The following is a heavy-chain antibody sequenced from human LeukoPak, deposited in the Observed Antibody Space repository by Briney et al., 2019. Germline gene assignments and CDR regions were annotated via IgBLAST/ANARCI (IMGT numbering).Heavy chain of an antibody. D-gene: IGHD6-13*01. CDR2: INHTGNT. CDR1: GGSFSGYY. Sequence: SETLSLTCAVYGGSFSGYYWSWIRQSPGKGLEWLGEINHTGNTNYNPSLKSRVTISVDTSENQLSLKLTSVTAADTALYYCTRAHTSNWYMDYWGQGTLVTVSS. V-gene: IGHV4-34*01. J-gene: IGHJ4*02. CDR3: TRAHTSNWYMDY.